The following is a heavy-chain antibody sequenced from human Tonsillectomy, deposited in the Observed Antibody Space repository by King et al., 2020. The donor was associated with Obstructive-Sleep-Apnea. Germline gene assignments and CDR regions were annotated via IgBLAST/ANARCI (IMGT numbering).Heavy chain of an antibody. D-gene: IGHD5-18*01. Sequence: VQLQQWGAGLLKPSETLSLTCAVYGGSFSGYYWSWIRQPPGKGLEWIGEINHSGSTNYNPSLKSRVTISLDTSKNQFSLKLSSVTAADTAVYYCARGSGYSYGHRYYFDYWGQGTLVTVSS. J-gene: IGHJ4*02. CDR2: INHSGST. V-gene: IGHV4-34*01. CDR1: GGSFSGYY. CDR3: ARGSGYSYGHRYYFDY.